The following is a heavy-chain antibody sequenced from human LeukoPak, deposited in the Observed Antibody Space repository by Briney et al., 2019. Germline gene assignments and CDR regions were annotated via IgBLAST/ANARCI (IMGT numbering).Heavy chain of an antibody. Sequence: ASLKVSCKASGYTFTGYGISWVRQAPGQGLEWMGWISAYNGNTNYAQKLQGRVTMTTDTSTSTAYMELRSLRSDDTAVYYCARDRMTGRYCSSTSCLSLIDYWGQGTLVTVSS. CDR3: ARDRMTGRYCSSTSCLSLIDY. J-gene: IGHJ4*02. D-gene: IGHD2-2*01. CDR1: GYTFTGYG. CDR2: ISAYNGNT. V-gene: IGHV1-18*01.